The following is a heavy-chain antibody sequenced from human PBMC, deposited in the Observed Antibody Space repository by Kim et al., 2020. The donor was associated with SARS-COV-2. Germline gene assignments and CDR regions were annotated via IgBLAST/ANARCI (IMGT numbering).Heavy chain of an antibody. CDR1: GYTFTSYY. CDR2: INPSGGST. V-gene: IGHV1-46*01. D-gene: IGHD3-9*01. Sequence: ASVKVSCKASGYTFTSYYMHWVRQAPGQGLEWMGIINPSGGSTSYAQKFQGRVTMTRDTSTSTVYMELSSLRSEDTAVYYCARDLPPKLRYFDWLSRFWFDPWGQGTLVTVSS. CDR3: ARDLPPKLRYFDWLSRFWFDP. J-gene: IGHJ5*02.